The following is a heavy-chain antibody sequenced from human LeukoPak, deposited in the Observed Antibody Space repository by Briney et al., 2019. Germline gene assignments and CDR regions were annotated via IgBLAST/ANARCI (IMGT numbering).Heavy chain of an antibody. CDR2: IYHSGST. Sequence: KASETLSLTCTVSGYSISSGYYWGWIRQPPGKGLEWIGSIYHSGSTYYNPSLKSRVTISVDTSKNQFSLKLSSVTAADTAVYYCARQSSGWYFTIRRFDPWGQGTLVTVSS. CDR1: GYSISSGYY. CDR3: ARQSSGWYFTIRRFDP. V-gene: IGHV4-38-2*02. J-gene: IGHJ5*02. D-gene: IGHD6-19*01.